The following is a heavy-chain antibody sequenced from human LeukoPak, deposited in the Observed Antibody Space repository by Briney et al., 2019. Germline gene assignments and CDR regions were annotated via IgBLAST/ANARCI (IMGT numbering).Heavy chain of an antibody. Sequence: SVKVSCKASGGTFSSYAISWVRQAPGQGLEWMGGIIPIFGTANYAQKFQGRVTIIADESTSTAYMELSSLRSEDTAAYYCARDVAVAGFDYWGQGTLVTVSS. CDR2: IIPIFGTA. CDR3: ARDVAVAGFDY. CDR1: GGTFSSYA. D-gene: IGHD6-19*01. V-gene: IGHV1-69*13. J-gene: IGHJ4*02.